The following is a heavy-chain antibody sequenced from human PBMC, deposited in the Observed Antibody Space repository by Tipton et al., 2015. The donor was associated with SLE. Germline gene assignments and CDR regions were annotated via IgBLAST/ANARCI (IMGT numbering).Heavy chain of an antibody. J-gene: IGHJ4*02. CDR3: ARQSFGGSWEFDY. D-gene: IGHD2-15*01. Sequence: TLSLTCTVSGGSISIYYWSWIRQPPGKGLEWIGHIFTSGTTNYNPSLKSRVTISVDTSKNQFSLRLESSTAADTAVYFCARQSFGGSWEFDYWGQGALVTVSS. V-gene: IGHV4-4*08. CDR2: IFTSGTT. CDR1: GGSISIYY.